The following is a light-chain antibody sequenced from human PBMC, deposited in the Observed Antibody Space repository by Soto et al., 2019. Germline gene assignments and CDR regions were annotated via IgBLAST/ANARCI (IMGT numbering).Light chain of an antibody. CDR2: RDS. CDR1: NIGSKN. V-gene: IGLV3-9*01. J-gene: IGLJ3*02. Sequence: SYELTQPLSVSVALGQTARITCGGNNIGSKNVHWYQQKPGQAPVLVIYRDSNRPSGITERFSGSNSGNTATLTISRAQAWDEADYYCQVWDSRTARVFGGGTKLTVL. CDR3: QVWDSRTARV.